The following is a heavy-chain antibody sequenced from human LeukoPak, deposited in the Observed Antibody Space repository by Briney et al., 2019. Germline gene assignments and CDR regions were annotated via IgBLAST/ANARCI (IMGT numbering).Heavy chain of an antibody. CDR1: GGSISSLY. V-gene: IGHV4-4*07. Sequence: SETLSLTCSVSGGSISSLYWSWIRQPAGKGLEWIGRIYTSGSTTKYNPSLTSRVTMSVDTSKNQFSLNLSSVTAADTAVYYCARERDSSSSGWVFDYWGQGTLVTVSS. J-gene: IGHJ4*02. CDR2: IYTSGSTT. D-gene: IGHD6-6*01. CDR3: ARERDSSSSGWVFDY.